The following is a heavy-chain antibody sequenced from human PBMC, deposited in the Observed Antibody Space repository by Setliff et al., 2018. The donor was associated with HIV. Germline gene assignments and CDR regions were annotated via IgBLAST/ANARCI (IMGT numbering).Heavy chain of an antibody. CDR2: IIPMFDIV. V-gene: IGHV1-69*10. D-gene: IGHD6-19*01. Sequence: SVKVSCKASGGTFSNYAISWVRQAPGQGLEWMGGIIPMFDIVTYAQKFRGRVTITADKSTSTAYMDLSSLRSEDTAVYYCARDGLLVAGIRFDYWGQGTLVTVSS. J-gene: IGHJ4*02. CDR3: ARDGLLVAGIRFDY. CDR1: GGTFSNYA.